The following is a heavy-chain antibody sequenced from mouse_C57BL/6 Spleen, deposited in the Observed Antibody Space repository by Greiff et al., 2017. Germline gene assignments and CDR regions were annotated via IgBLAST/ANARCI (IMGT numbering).Heavy chain of an antibody. V-gene: IGHV1-15*01. CDR3: TRTAQGRGFAY. Sequence: VQLQQSGAELVRPGASVTLSCKASGYTFTDYEMHWVKQTPVHGLEWIGAIDPETGGTAYNQKFKGKAILTADKSSSTAYMELRSLTSEDSAVYYCTRTAQGRGFAYWGQGTLVTVSA. CDR1: GYTFTDYE. CDR2: IDPETGGT. D-gene: IGHD3-2*02. J-gene: IGHJ3*01.